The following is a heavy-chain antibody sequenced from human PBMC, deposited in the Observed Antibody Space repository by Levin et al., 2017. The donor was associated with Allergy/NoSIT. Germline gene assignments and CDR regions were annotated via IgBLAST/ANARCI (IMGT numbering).Heavy chain of an antibody. CDR2: LSSLCLP. V-gene: IGHV4-30-4*01. CDR1: GGSISSGDYY. J-gene: IGHJ5*02. CDR3: ARGWAAPQYRWFDP. D-gene: IGHD6-6*01. Sequence: LSLTCTVSGGSISSGDYYWSWIRQPPFPFLSFLFSLSSLCLPSSPPSLKSLVTISVDTSKNQFSLKLSSVTAADTAVYYCARGWAAPQYRWFDPWGQGTLVTVSS.